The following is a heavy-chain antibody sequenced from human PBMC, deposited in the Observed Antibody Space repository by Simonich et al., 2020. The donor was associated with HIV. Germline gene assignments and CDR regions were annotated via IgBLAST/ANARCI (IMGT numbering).Heavy chain of an antibody. V-gene: IGHV4-34*01. Sequence: QVQLQQWGAGLLKPSETLSLICAVYGGSFTGYYWSWIRPPPGKGLEWIGEINHSGSTNYNPSLKSRVTISIDTAKNQFSLKLSSVTAADTALYYCARRTGYDLDYWGQGTLVTVSS. CDR3: ARRTGYDLDY. CDR1: GGSFTGYY. D-gene: IGHD5-12*01. CDR2: INHSGST. J-gene: IGHJ4*02.